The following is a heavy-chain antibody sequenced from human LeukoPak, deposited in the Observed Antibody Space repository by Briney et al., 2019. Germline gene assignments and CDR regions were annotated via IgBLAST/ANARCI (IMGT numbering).Heavy chain of an antibody. CDR2: INHSGST. CDR3: ARALTIFGVVDYYYYYGMDV. D-gene: IGHD3-3*01. J-gene: IGHJ6*02. V-gene: IGHV4-34*01. CDR1: GGSFSGYY. Sequence: SETLSLTCAVYGGSFSGYYWSWIRQPPGKGLEWIGEINHSGSTNYNPSLKSRVTISVDTSKNQFSLKLSSVTAADTAVYYCARALTIFGVVDYYYYYGMDVWGQGTTVTVSS.